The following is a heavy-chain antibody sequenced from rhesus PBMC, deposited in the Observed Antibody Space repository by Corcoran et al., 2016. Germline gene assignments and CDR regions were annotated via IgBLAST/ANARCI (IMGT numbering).Heavy chain of an antibody. V-gene: IGHV6-1*01. D-gene: IGHD5-12*01. CDR2: KNTRAKWNK. CDR1: GASVSSNSAT. CDR3: AREVIQPTTRVDS. Sequence: QVQLQESGPGLVKPSQTLSLTCALSGASVSSNSATWIWIRQSPSRGIEWLGIKNTRAKWNKDYAQAVQKRRRINPDTSKNQFSLQLNSVTPEDMAVDYCAREVIQPTTRVDSWGQGVVVTVAS. J-gene: IGHJ6*01.